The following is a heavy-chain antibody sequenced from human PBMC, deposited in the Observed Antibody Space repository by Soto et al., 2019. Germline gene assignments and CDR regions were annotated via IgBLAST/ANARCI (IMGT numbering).Heavy chain of an antibody. D-gene: IGHD3-16*01. CDR2: ISPDGSST. V-gene: IGHV3-74*01. CDR3: ARGPSGSAFYVGDY. J-gene: IGHJ4*02. CDR1: EFTFRNYW. Sequence: DVRLVESGGALVQPGGSLRLPCEASEFTFRNYWMHWVRQVPGKGLVWVSRISPDGSSTSYADSVRGRFTISRDNAKNTLYLQMNSLRVEDTAVYYCARGPSGSAFYVGDYWGQGTLVTVSS.